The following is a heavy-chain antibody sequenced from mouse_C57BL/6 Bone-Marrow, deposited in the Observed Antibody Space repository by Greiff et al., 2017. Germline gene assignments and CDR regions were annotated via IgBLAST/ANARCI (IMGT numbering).Heavy chain of an antibody. D-gene: IGHD3-2*02. CDR2: IYPGDGDT. V-gene: IGHV1-82*01. CDR3: ARQLRPHYYAMDY. J-gene: IGHJ4*01. Sequence: QVQLQQSGPELVKPGASVKISCKASGYAFSSSWMNWVKQRPGTGLEWIGRIYPGDGDTNYNGKFKGKATLTADKSSSTAYMQLSSLTSEDSAVYFCARQLRPHYYAMDYWGQGTSVTGSS. CDR1: GYAFSSSW.